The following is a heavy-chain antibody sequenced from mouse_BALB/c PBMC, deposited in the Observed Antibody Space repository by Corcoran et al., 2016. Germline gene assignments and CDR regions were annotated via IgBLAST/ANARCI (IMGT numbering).Heavy chain of an antibody. J-gene: IGHJ1*01. D-gene: IGHD4-1*01. V-gene: IGHV1-26*01. CDR1: CYTFTDYY. CDR2: INPNNGGT. Sequence: EVQLQQSGPELVKTGASVKMSCKASCYTFTDYYMTWVKQSHRKSLEWIGDINPNNGGTSYNQKFKGKATSTVDKSSSTAYMQLNSLTSEDSAVYYCARDWDWDFDVWGAGTTVTVSA. CDR3: ARDWDWDFDV.